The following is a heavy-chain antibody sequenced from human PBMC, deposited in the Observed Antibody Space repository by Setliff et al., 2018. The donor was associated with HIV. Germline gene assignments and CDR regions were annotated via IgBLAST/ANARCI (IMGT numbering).Heavy chain of an antibody. V-gene: IGHV4-4*07. CDR1: GASISSFY. CDR3: ARNSGSGWYGDY. CDR2: VHSDGTT. Sequence: PSETLSLTCSVSGASISSFYWSWMRQSAGKGLEWIGRVHSDGTTNYNPSLKSRVTISVDTSKNQFSLKVSSVTAADTAVYYCARNSGSGWYGDYWGQGTLVTVSS. D-gene: IGHD6-19*01. J-gene: IGHJ4*02.